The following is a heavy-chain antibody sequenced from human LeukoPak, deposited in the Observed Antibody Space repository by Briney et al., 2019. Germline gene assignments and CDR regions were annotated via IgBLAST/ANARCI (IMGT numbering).Heavy chain of an antibody. CDR3: ARVYYYDSSGYYWSFDY. CDR2: IYYSGST. Sequence: SETLSLTCTVSGGSISSSSYYWGWIRQPPGKGLEWIGSIYYSGSTYYNPSLKSRVTMSVDTSKNQFSLKLSSVTAADTAVYYCARVYYYDSSGYYWSFDYWGQGTLVPSPQ. V-gene: IGHV4-39*01. CDR1: GGSISSSSYY. D-gene: IGHD3-22*01. J-gene: IGHJ4*02.